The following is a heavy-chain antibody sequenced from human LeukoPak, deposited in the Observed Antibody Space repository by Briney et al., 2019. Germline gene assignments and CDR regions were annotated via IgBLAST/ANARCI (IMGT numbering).Heavy chain of an antibody. CDR2: ISGSGGST. V-gene: IGHV3-23*01. D-gene: IGHD3-22*01. Sequence: GGSLRLSCAAFGFTFSSYAMSWVRQAPGKGLEWASAISGSGGSTYYADSVKGRFTISRDNSKNTLYLQMNSLRAEDTAVYYCAKVYYYDSSGYPVGDYWGQGTLVTVSS. CDR1: GFTFSSYA. J-gene: IGHJ4*02. CDR3: AKVYYYDSSGYPVGDY.